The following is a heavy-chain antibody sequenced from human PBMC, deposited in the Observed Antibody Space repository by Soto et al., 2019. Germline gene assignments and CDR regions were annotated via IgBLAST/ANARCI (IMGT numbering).Heavy chain of an antibody. V-gene: IGHV1-2*02. D-gene: IGHD2-21*01. CDR3: ARPAAAYSDFDY. CDR1: GYTFTGYY. Sequence: ASVKVSCKASGYTFTGYYMHWVRQAPGQGPEWMGWINPNSGGTNYAQKFQGRVTMTRDTSISTAYMELSRLRSDDTAVYYCARPAAAYSDFDYWGQGTLVTVSS. J-gene: IGHJ4*02. CDR2: INPNSGGT.